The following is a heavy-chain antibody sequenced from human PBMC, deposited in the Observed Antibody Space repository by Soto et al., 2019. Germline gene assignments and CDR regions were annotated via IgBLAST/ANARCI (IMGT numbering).Heavy chain of an antibody. Sequence: QVQLQESGPGLVKPSQTLSLTCTVSGGSISSGDYYWSWIRQPPGKGLEWIGYIYYSGSTYYNPSLKSRVTISVDPSKNQFTLKLSSVTAADTAVYYCARVRDDSSGRGVLDYWGQGTLVTVSS. CDR3: ARVRDDSSGRGVLDY. J-gene: IGHJ4*02. CDR1: GGSISSGDYY. V-gene: IGHV4-30-4*01. D-gene: IGHD3-22*01. CDR2: IYYSGST.